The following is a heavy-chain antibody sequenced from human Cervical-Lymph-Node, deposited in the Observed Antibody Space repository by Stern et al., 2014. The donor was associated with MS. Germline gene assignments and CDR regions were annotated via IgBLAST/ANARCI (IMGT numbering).Heavy chain of an antibody. D-gene: IGHD3-22*01. CDR1: GFAFSNYW. CDR3: ARDDSSGYAV. J-gene: IGHJ4*02. Sequence: EVQLVESGGGLVQPGGSLSLSCAASGFAFSNYWMHWVRQVPGKWLVWVSRINSDGTTTGYADSVKGRFTISRDNAKNTLFLQMKSLRVDDTAVYYCARDDSSGYAVWGQGSLVTVSS. V-gene: IGHV3-74*01. CDR2: INSDGTTT.